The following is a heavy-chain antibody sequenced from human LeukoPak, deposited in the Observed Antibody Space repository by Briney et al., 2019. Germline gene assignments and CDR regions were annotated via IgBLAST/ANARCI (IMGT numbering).Heavy chain of an antibody. CDR1: GFTFSDYY. J-gene: IGHJ5*02. D-gene: IGHD3-22*01. V-gene: IGHV3-11*01. CDR3: ARDWMYYYDSSGYNWFDP. Sequence: PGGSLRLSCAASGFTFSDYYMSWIRQAPGKGLEWVSYISSIGSTIYYADSVKGRFTISRDNAKNSLYLQMNSLRAEDTAVYYCARDWMYYYDSSGYNWFDPWGQGTLVTVSS. CDR2: ISSIGSTI.